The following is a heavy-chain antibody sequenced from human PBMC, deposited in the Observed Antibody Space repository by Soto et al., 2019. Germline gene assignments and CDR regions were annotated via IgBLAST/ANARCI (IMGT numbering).Heavy chain of an antibody. V-gene: IGHV1-18*04. J-gene: IGHJ6*02. D-gene: IGHD2-15*01. Sequence: QVQLVQSGAEVKKPGASVKVSCKASGYTFTSYGISWVRQAPGQGLEWMGWISAYNGNTNYAQKLQGRVTMITDTSTSTAYMELRSLRSDDTAVYYCARDSALLRPLDDPLYYYYGMDVWGQGTTVTVSS. CDR2: ISAYNGNT. CDR1: GYTFTSYG. CDR3: ARDSALLRPLDDPLYYYYGMDV.